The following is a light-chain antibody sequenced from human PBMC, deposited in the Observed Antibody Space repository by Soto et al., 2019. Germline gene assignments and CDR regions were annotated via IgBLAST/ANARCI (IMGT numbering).Light chain of an antibody. J-gene: IGLJ1*01. V-gene: IGLV1-40*01. Sequence: QALVTQPPSVSGAPGQRVTISCTGSSSNIGAGYDVHWYQQLPGTAPKLLIYGNSNRPSGVPDRFSGSKSGTSASLAITGLQAEDEADFYCQSHDSSLSAYVFGTGTKLTVL. CDR1: SSNIGAGYD. CDR2: GNS. CDR3: QSHDSSLSAYV.